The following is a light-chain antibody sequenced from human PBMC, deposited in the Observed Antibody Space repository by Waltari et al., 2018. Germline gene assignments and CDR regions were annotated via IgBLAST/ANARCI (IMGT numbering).Light chain of an antibody. J-gene: IGKJ2*01. CDR1: QNVRSW. Sequence: DIQMTQSPSTLSASVGDTVTITCRASQNVRSWLAWYQQKPGKAPKRLIYRASTLETGVPSRFSGSGSGTEFTLTISPLQPDDCATYYCQQYNTFLYTFGQGTKLDIK. CDR2: RAS. V-gene: IGKV1-5*03. CDR3: QQYNTFLYT.